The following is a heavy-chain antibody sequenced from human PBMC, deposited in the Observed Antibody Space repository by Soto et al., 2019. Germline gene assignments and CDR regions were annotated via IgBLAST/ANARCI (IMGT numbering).Heavy chain of an antibody. J-gene: IGHJ1*01. CDR2: IYYSGST. V-gene: IGHV4-39*07. D-gene: IGHD4-17*01. CDR3: FLFFSDYRDEHFAY. Sequence: SETLSLTCTVSGGSISSSSYYWGWIRQPPGKGLEWIGSIYYSGSTYYNPSLKSRVTISVDTSKNQFSLKLSSVTAADTAVYYCFLFFSDYRDEHFAYCGQGSLVPVSS. CDR1: GGSISSSSYY.